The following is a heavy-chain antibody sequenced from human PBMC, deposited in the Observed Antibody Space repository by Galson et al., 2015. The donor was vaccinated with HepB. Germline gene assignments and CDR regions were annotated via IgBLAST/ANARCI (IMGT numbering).Heavy chain of an antibody. CDR1: GFTFRNYS. Sequence: SLRLSCAASGFTFRNYSMNWVRQTPGKGLDWISYINSRGNSPYYADSVKGRFNISRDNANNSLYLQMNSLRNEDTAVYYCVRDWPDYFHPWGQGPLVTVSS. CDR2: INSRGNSP. V-gene: IGHV3-48*02. J-gene: IGHJ1*01. CDR3: VRDWPDYFHP.